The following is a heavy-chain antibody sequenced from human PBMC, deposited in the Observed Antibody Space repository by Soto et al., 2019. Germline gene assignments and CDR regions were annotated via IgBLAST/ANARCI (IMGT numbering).Heavy chain of an antibody. Sequence: PSETLSLPCTVSGGSISSGDYYWSWFRKPPGKGLKWLGYLYYSGTKSNPSLKSRVTLSLDTPKNQFSLQLSSVTATDTAISYIPKDSRPGGSYGDYVPWFDPWGQGTLVTVSS. J-gene: IGHJ5*01. CDR3: PKDSRPGGSYGDYVPWFDP. D-gene: IGHD4-17*01. CDR1: GGSISSGDYY. CDR2: LYYSGT. V-gene: IGHV4-30-4*02.